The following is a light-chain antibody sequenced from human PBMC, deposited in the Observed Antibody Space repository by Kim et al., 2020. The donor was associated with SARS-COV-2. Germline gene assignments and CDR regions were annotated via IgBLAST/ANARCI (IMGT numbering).Light chain of an antibody. V-gene: IGKV1-6*01. CDR1: QGIRDD. Sequence: AIQMTQSPSSLSASVGDRVTITCRASQGIRDDLDWYQQKPGKAPKLLIYAASSLQSGVPSRFSGSGSGTDFTLTISSLQPEDFATYYCLQDYNHPYTFGQGTKLEI. J-gene: IGKJ2*01. CDR2: AAS. CDR3: LQDYNHPYT.